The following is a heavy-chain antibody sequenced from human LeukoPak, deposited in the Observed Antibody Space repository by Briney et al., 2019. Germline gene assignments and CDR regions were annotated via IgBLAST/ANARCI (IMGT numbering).Heavy chain of an antibody. CDR2: INYSGST. CDR3: ARERCHYYGSGSYCGNDAFDI. CDR1: GGSIISSSYY. Sequence: PSETLSLTCTVSGGSIISSSYYWGWIRQPPGKGLEWIGSINYSGSTYYNPSLESRVTTSVDTSKNQFSLKLTSVTAADTAVYYCARERCHYYGSGSYCGNDAFDIWGQGTMVTVS. V-gene: IGHV4-39*07. D-gene: IGHD3-10*01. J-gene: IGHJ3*02.